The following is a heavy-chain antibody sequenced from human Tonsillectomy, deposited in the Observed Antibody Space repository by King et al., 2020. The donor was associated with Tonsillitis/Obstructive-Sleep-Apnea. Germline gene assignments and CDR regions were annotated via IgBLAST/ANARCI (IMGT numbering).Heavy chain of an antibody. CDR3: ARRNYYDSSGYSTVDRGFGP. V-gene: IGHV1-69*12. D-gene: IGHD3-22*01. CDR1: GGTFSSYA. Sequence: QLVQSGAEVKKPGSSVKVSCKASGGTFSSYAISWVRQAPGQGLEWMGGIIPIFGTANYAQKFQGRVTITADESTSKAYMELSSLRSEHTAVYYCARRNYYDSSGYSTVDRGFGPWGQGTLVTVSS. J-gene: IGHJ5*02. CDR2: IIPIFGTA.